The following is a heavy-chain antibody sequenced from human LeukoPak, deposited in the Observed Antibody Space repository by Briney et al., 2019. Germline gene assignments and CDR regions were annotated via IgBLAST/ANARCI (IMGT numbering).Heavy chain of an antibody. CDR2: ISGSGGST. D-gene: IGHD4-23*01. CDR1: GFTFSSYA. J-gene: IGHJ4*02. Sequence: PGGSLRLSCVASGFTFSSYAMSWVRQAPGKGLEWVSAISGSGGSTYYADSVKGRFTISRDNSKNTLYLQMNSLRAEDTAVYYCAKSIGTTVVQYYFDYWGQGTLVTVSS. V-gene: IGHV3-23*01. CDR3: AKSIGTTVVQYYFDY.